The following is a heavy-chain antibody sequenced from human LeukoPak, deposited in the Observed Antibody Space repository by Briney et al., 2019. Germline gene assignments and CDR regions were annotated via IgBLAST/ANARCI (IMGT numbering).Heavy chain of an antibody. CDR3: ARANYCSSTSCHLYGMDV. CDR1: GFTFSSYA. Sequence: GGSLRLSCAASGFTFSSYAMTWVRQAPGKGLEWVSYISSSGSTIYYADSVKGRFTISRDNAKNSLYLQMNSLRAEDTAVYYCARANYCSSTSCHLYGMDVWGQGTTVTVSS. D-gene: IGHD2-2*01. J-gene: IGHJ6*02. CDR2: ISSSGSTI. V-gene: IGHV3-48*04.